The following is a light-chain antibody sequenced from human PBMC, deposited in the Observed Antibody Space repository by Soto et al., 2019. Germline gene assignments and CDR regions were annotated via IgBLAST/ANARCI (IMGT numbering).Light chain of an antibody. V-gene: IGKV1-12*01. Sequence: DIQMTQSPSSVSASVGDRVTITCRASQDIGHALAWFQQKPGEAPSLLMYTASSLHSGVPSRFSGSRSGTDFTLTISSLQPEDSATYYCQQGNSFPLTFGGGTKVEIK. CDR2: TAS. J-gene: IGKJ4*01. CDR3: QQGNSFPLT. CDR1: QDIGHA.